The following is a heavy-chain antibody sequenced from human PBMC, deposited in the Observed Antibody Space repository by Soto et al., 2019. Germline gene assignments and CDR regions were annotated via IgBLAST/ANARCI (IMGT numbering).Heavy chain of an antibody. CDR2: ISSSSSYI. D-gene: IGHD5-18*01. V-gene: IGHV3-21*06. CDR3: ARGARDTTMIPHDI. J-gene: IGHJ3*02. CDR1: GFTFRIYS. Sequence: PGGSLRLSCAASGFTFRIYSMNWARQAPGKGLEWVSSISSSSSYIYYADSVKGRFTISRDNAKNSLYLEMNSLRGEDTAVYYCARGARDTTMIPHDIWGQGTTVTVSS.